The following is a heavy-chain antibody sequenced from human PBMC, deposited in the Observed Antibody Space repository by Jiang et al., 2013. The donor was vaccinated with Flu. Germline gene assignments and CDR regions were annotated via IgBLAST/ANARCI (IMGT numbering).Heavy chain of an antibody. D-gene: IGHD5-24*01. CDR2: INTNTGNP. CDR1: GYGFSNYS. J-gene: IGHJ6*02. CDR3: ARDRQLLRGSYYYGMDV. V-gene: IGHV7-4-1*02. Sequence: QSGSELKKPGASVKVSCKASGYGFSNYSMHWVRQAPGQGLEWMGWINTNTGNPTYAQGFTGRFVFSLDTSVSTAYLQISSLKAEDTAVYYCARDRQLLRGSYYYGMDVWGQGTTVTVSS.